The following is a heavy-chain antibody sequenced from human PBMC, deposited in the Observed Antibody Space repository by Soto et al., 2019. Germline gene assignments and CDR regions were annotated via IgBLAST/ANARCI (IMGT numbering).Heavy chain of an antibody. CDR1: GFTFSNYN. J-gene: IGHJ5*02. CDR2: ISSRSSTL. V-gene: IGHV3-48*02. Sequence: EVQLVESGGGLVQPGGSLRLSCAASGFTFSNYNMNWVRQAPGKGLEWVSSISSRSSTLYYADSVKGRFTISRDNAKNSLYLQMNSLRDGDTAVFYCARGGRIAVAGTMDWFDPWGQGTLVTVSS. CDR3: ARGGRIAVAGTMDWFDP. D-gene: IGHD6-19*01.